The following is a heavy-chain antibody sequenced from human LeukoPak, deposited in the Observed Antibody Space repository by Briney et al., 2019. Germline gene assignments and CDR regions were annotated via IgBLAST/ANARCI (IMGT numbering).Heavy chain of an antibody. Sequence: EGSLRLSCAASGFTVSSNYMSWVRQAPGKGLEWVSVIYSGGSTYYADSVKGRFTISRDNSKNTLYLQMNSLRAEDTAVYYCARDVYCSSTSCYYNFDYYYGMDVWGQGTTVTVSS. CDR2: IYSGGST. J-gene: IGHJ6*02. V-gene: IGHV3-66*01. CDR1: GFTVSSNY. D-gene: IGHD2-2*01. CDR3: ARDVYCSSTSCYYNFDYYYGMDV.